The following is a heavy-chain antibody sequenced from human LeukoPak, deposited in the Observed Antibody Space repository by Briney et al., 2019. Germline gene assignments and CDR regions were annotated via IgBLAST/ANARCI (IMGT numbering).Heavy chain of an antibody. CDR1: RFTFSSYS. V-gene: IGHV3-21*01. CDR3: ARALHFDWLSAY. D-gene: IGHD3-9*01. CDR2: ISSSSDYI. Sequence: GGSLRLSCATSRFTFSSYSMNWVRQAPEKGLEWVSSISSSSDYIYYADSVKGRFTISRDNAKNSLYLQMNSLRAEDTAVYYCARALHFDWLSAYWGQGTLVTVSS. J-gene: IGHJ4*02.